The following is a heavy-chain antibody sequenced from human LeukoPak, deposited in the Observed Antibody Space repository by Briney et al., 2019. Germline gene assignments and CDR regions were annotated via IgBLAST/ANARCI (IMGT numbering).Heavy chain of an antibody. CDR1: GYTFTSYA. J-gene: IGHJ4*02. CDR3: ARGRQQLAFYYFDY. CDR2: INAGNGNT. Sequence: ASVKVSCKSSGYTFTSYARHWVRQDPGQRLEWMGWINAGNGNTKYSHKFQGRVTITRDTSASTAYMELSSLRSEDTAVYYCARGRQQLAFYYFDYWGQGTLVTVSS. V-gene: IGHV1-3*01. D-gene: IGHD6-13*01.